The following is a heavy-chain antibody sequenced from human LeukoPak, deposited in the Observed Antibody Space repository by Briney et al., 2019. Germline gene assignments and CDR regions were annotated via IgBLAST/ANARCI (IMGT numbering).Heavy chain of an antibody. Sequence: GGSLRLSCAASGFTFSSYGMHWVRQAPGKGLEWVAFVRYDGSNKYYADSVKGRFTISRDNSKNTLYLQMNSLRAEDTAVHYCAKELYYYDSKGCAFDIWGQGTMVTVSS. V-gene: IGHV3-30*02. D-gene: IGHD3-22*01. J-gene: IGHJ3*02. CDR2: VRYDGSNK. CDR3: AKELYYYDSKGCAFDI. CDR1: GFTFSSYG.